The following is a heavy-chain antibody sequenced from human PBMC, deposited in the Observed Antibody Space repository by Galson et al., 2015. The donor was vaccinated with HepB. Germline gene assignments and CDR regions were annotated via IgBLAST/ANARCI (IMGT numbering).Heavy chain of an antibody. CDR2: ISYDGSNK. Sequence: SLRLSCAASGFTFSSYGMHWVRRAPGKGLEWVAVISYDGSNKYYADSVKGRFTISRDNSKNTLYLQMNSLRAEDTAVYYCAKPPEYSSGWYGWFDPWGQGTLVTVSS. V-gene: IGHV3-30*18. J-gene: IGHJ5*02. CDR1: GFTFSSYG. CDR3: AKPPEYSSGWYGWFDP. D-gene: IGHD6-19*01.